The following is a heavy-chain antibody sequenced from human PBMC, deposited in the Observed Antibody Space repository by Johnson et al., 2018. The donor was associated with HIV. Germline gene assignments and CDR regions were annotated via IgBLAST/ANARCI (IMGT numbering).Heavy chain of an antibody. V-gene: IGHV3-49*04. Sequence: VQLVESGGGLVQPWRSLRLSCIGSGFSFGDYAMSWVRQAPGKGLEWVGFIRNKAYGGTTDYAASVKGRFTISRDDSKSIAYLQMDNLKIEDTAMYYCARDGESQQLPLGDAFDVWGQGTMVIVSS. CDR1: GFSFGDYA. CDR3: ARDGESQQLPLGDAFDV. D-gene: IGHD6-13*01. CDR2: IRNKAYGGTT. J-gene: IGHJ3*01.